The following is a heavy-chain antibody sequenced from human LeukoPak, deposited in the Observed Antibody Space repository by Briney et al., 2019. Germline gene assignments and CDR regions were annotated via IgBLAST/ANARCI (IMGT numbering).Heavy chain of an antibody. Sequence: GASVTVSCKASGYTFTGYYMHWVRPAPGQGLEWMGWINPNSGGTNYAQKFQGRVTMTGDTSISTAYMELSRLRSDDTAVYYCARDLEYYYDSSAAIWGQGTMVTVSS. J-gene: IGHJ3*02. V-gene: IGHV1-2*02. CDR1: GYTFTGYY. CDR3: ARDLEYYYDSSAAI. CDR2: INPNSGGT. D-gene: IGHD3-22*01.